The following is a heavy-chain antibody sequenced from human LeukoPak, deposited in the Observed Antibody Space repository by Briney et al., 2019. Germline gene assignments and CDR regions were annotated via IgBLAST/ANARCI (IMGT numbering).Heavy chain of an antibody. CDR2: IYYSGST. CDR3: ARAPYTAMVTVYFDY. Sequence: PSETLSLTCTVSGGSISSYYWSWIRQPPGKGLEWIGYIYYSGSTNYNPSLKSRVTISVDTSKNQFSLKLSSVTAADTAVYYCARAPYTAMVTVYFDYWGQGTLVTVSS. CDR1: GGSISSYY. D-gene: IGHD5-18*01. J-gene: IGHJ4*02. V-gene: IGHV4-59*01.